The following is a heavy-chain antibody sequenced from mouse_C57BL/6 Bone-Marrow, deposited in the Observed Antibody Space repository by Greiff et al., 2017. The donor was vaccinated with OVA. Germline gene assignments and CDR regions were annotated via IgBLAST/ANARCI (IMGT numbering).Heavy chain of an antibody. Sequence: VQLQQPGAELVMPGASVKLSCKASGYTFTSYWMHWVKQRPGQGLEWIGEIDPSDSYTNYNQKFKGKSTLTVDKSSSTAYMQRSSLTSEDSAVYYCARGGWPTTEDYWGQGTTLTVSS. CDR2: IDPSDSYT. CDR3: ARGGWPTTEDY. V-gene: IGHV1-69*01. CDR1: GYTFTSYW. J-gene: IGHJ2*01. D-gene: IGHD2-10*01.